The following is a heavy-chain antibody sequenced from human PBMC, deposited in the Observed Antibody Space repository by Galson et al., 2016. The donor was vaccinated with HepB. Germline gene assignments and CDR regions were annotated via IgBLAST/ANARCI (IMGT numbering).Heavy chain of an antibody. CDR3: AKEGDYSYDYYSMDV. V-gene: IGHV3-20*04. Sequence: SLRLSCAASGFTFHDYGMTWVRQAPGKGLEWVSSLNWNGRRTEYADSVRGRFTISRDNSKNTVYLQMNSLRAGDTAVYYCAKEGDYSYDYYSMDVWGQGTTVTVSS. J-gene: IGHJ6*02. CDR1: GFTFHDYG. D-gene: IGHD4-17*01. CDR2: LNWNGRRT.